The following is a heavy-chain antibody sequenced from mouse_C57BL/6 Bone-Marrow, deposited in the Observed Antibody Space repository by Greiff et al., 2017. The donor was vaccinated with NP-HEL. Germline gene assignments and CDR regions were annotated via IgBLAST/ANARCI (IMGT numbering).Heavy chain of an antibody. CDR1: GYAFSSYW. J-gene: IGHJ3*01. CDR3: ARWGDGDSPFGY. D-gene: IGHD2-13*01. Sequence: QVQLQQSGAELVKPGASVKISCKASGYAFSSYWMNWVKQRPGKGLEWIGQIYPGDGDTNYNGKFKGKATRTAAKSSSTAYMQLSSRTSEASAVYFCARWGDGDSPFGYWGQGTLVTVSA. V-gene: IGHV1-80*01. CDR2: IYPGDGDT.